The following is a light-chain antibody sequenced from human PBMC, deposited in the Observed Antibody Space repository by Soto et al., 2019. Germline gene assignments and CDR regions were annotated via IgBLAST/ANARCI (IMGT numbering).Light chain of an antibody. CDR3: QSYDSDLSVV. V-gene: IGLV1-40*01. CDR2: ENN. CDR1: SSNIGAGHG. Sequence: QAVLTQPPSGSGAPGQRVTIACTGSSSNIGAGHGVQWYQQLPGMAPKLLIYENNFRPSGVPVRFSGSKSGASASLAITGLQAEDEGDYYCQSYDSDLSVVFGGGTKLTVL. J-gene: IGLJ2*01.